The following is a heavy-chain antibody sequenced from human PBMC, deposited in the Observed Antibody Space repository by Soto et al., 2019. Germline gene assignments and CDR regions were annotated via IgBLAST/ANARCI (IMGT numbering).Heavy chain of an antibody. Sequence: SETLSLTCTVSGGSISSYCWSWIRQPPGKGLEWIGYIYYSGSTNYNPSLKSRVTISVDTSKNQFSLKLSSVTAADTAVYYCAREGAVAMVRGVPLWYYGMDVWGQGTTVTVSS. D-gene: IGHD3-10*01. CDR2: IYYSGST. CDR1: GGSISSYC. CDR3: AREGAVAMVRGVPLWYYGMDV. V-gene: IGHV4-59*01. J-gene: IGHJ6*02.